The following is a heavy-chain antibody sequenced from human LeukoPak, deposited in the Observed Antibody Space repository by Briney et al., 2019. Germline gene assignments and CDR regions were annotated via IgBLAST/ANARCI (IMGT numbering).Heavy chain of an antibody. D-gene: IGHD6-13*01. Sequence: PGRSLRLSCAASGFTFSSYGMHWVRQAPGKGLEWVAVIWYDGSNKYYADSVKGRFTISRDNSNNTLYLQMNSLRAEDTAVYYCARDGTAAGDYYFDYWGQGTLVTVSS. J-gene: IGHJ4*02. CDR3: ARDGTAAGDYYFDY. CDR2: IWYDGSNK. CDR1: GFTFSSYG. V-gene: IGHV3-33*01.